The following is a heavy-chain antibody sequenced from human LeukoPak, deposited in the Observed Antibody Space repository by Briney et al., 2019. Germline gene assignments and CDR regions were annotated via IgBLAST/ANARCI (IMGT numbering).Heavy chain of an antibody. V-gene: IGHV3-74*03. CDR2: IKSDGSGA. J-gene: IGHJ4*02. Sequence: GGSLRLSCAASGFSFSSSWMHWVRQVPGKGLAWVSRIKSDGSGATYADSVKGRFTISRDNTKNTLYPQMNSLRAEDTAVYYCAKQGDYYDSSGYFDYWGQGTLVTVSS. D-gene: IGHD3-22*01. CDR1: GFSFSSSW. CDR3: AKQGDYYDSSGYFDY.